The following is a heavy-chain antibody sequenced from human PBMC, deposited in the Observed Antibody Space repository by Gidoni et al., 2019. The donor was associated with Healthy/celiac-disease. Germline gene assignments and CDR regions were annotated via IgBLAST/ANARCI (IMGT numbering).Heavy chain of an antibody. CDR3: SSSSWGFDY. CDR1: GFTFSSYG. Sequence: QVQLVESGGGVVQPGRSLRLSCAASGFTFSSYGMHWVRQAPGKGLEWVAVISYDGSNKYYADSVKGRFTISRDNSKNTLYLQMNSLRAEDTAVYYCSSSSWGFDYWGQGTLVTVSS. V-gene: IGHV3-30*03. D-gene: IGHD6-13*01. J-gene: IGHJ4*02. CDR2: ISYDGSNK.